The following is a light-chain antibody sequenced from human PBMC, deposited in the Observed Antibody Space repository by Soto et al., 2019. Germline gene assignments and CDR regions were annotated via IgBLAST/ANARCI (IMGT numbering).Light chain of an antibody. V-gene: IGKV1-5*01. Sequence: DIEMTQSPSTLPASVGDTVTITCRAGQTIGSWLAWYQQKLGRAPKLLIYDASTLESGVPSRFSGSGSGTEFTLTITSLQPDDFATYYCQQYSCFSTFGQGTKV. J-gene: IGKJ1*01. CDR2: DAS. CDR1: QTIGSW. CDR3: QQYSCFST.